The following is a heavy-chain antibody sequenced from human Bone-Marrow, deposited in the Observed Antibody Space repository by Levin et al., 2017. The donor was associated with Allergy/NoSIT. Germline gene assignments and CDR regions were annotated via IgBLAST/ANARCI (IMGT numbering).Heavy chain of an antibody. J-gene: IGHJ4*02. D-gene: IGHD5-12*01. CDR1: GFTFSNYG. CDR3: AKAVRAESGYDFFFDY. Sequence: PSETLSLTCVASGFTFSNYGFHWVRQAPGKGLEWVAVTSYDAKNIYYADSVKGRFTISRDNSKNTLYLQMDSLRTMDTAVYYCAKAVRAESGYDFFFDYWGQGTLVAVSS. V-gene: IGHV3-30*18. CDR2: TSYDAKNI.